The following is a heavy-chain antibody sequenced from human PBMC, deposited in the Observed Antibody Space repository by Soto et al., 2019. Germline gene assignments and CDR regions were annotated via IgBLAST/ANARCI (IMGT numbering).Heavy chain of an antibody. V-gene: IGHV3-30-3*01. CDR2: ISYDGSSK. J-gene: IGHJ4*02. CDR3: ANAYSSSWHNFNY. Sequence: PGGSLRLSCPASGFTFSTYALHWVRQAPGKGLEWVAIISYDGSSKYNADSVKGRFTISRDNSKDTLFLQMDSLRPDDTAIYYCANAYSSSWHNFNYWGQGTLVTVSS. D-gene: IGHD6-13*01. CDR1: GFTFSTYA.